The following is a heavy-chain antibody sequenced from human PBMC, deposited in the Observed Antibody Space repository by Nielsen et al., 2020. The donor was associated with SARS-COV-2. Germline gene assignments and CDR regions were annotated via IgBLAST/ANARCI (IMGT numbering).Heavy chain of an antibody. CDR1: GYTFTSYD. D-gene: IGHD3-10*01. Sequence: ASVKVSCKASGYTFTSYDINWVRQATGQGLEWMGWMNPNSGNTGYAQKFQGRVTMTRNTSISTAYMELSSLRSDDTAVYYCARSGGPEGWFDPWGQGTLVTVSS. V-gene: IGHV1-8*01. CDR2: MNPNSGNT. J-gene: IGHJ5*02. CDR3: ARSGGPEGWFDP.